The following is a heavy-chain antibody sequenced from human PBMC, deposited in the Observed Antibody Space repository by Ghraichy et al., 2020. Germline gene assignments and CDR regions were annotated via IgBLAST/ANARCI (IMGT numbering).Heavy chain of an antibody. V-gene: IGHV4-39*01. Sequence: SETLSLTCTVSGGSISSSSYYWGWIRQPPGKGLEWIGSIYYSGSTYYNPSLKSRVTISVDTSKNQFSLKLSSVTAADTAVYYCARHIPEPIWVRWFGEARPNYYYYGMDVWGQGTTVTVSS. J-gene: IGHJ6*02. CDR1: GGSISSSSYY. D-gene: IGHD3-10*01. CDR2: IYYSGST. CDR3: ARHIPEPIWVRWFGEARPNYYYYGMDV.